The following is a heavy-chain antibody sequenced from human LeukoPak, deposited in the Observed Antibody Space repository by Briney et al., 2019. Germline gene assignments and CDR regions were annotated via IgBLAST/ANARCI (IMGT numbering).Heavy chain of an antibody. CDR2: MSLDGSSI. D-gene: IGHD3-9*01. J-gene: IGHJ4*02. CDR1: GFAFNTQA. V-gene: IGHV3-30*15. CDR3: ARDRGKLRYLDL. Sequence: GGSLRLSCVASGFAFNTQAMHWVHQAPGKGLEWLAVMSLDGSSIYYADSVRGRFTISRDNSKNTLFLQMSSLRVEDTAVYYCARDRGKLRYLDLWGQGTLLTVSS.